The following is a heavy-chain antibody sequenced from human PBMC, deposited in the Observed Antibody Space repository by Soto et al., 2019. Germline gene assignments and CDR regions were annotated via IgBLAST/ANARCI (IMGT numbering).Heavy chain of an antibody. V-gene: IGHV4-31*03. CDR1: GGSISTGGYH. CDR3: ARDIVVVTAALSIADRPGNWFDP. CDR2: IYYSGST. D-gene: IGHD2-2*01. J-gene: IGHJ5*02. Sequence: PPETLSPTCTLPGGSISTGGYHWSVARHHPCTPLECIGYIYYSGSTYYNPSLKSRVTTSVDTSKNQFSLKLRYVTAADTAVYYCARDIVVVTAALSIADRPGNWFDPWGKGTLVTVS.